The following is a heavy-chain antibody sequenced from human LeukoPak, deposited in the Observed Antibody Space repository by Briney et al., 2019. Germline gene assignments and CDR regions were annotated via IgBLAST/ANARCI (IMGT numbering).Heavy chain of an antibody. V-gene: IGHV1-2*06. CDR2: INPNSGGT. J-gene: IGHJ6*03. Sequence: ASVKVSCKASGYTFTGYYMHWVRQAPGQGLEWMGRINPNSGGTNYAQKFQGRVTMTRDTSISTAYMELSRLRSDDTAVYYCARETTLTGRYFYYMDVWGKGTTVTVSS. D-gene: IGHD2/OR15-2a*01. CDR1: GYTFTGYY. CDR3: ARETTLTGRYFYYMDV.